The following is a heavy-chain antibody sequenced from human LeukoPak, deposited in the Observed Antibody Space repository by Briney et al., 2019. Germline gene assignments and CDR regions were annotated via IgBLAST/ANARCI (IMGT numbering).Heavy chain of an antibody. D-gene: IGHD3-3*01. CDR3: ARVTGMVLRFLEWTPGGPYYFDY. J-gene: IGHJ4*02. Sequence: PGGSLRLSCAASGFTFSDYYMSWIRQAPGKGLEWVSYISSSGSTIYYADSVKGRFTISRDNAKNSLYLQMNSLRAEDTAVYYCARVTGMVLRFLEWTPGGPYYFDYWGQGTLVTVSS. V-gene: IGHV3-11*01. CDR1: GFTFSDYY. CDR2: ISSSGSTI.